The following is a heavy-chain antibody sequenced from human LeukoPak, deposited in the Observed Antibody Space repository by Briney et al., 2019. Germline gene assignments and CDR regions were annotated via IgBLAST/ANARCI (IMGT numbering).Heavy chain of an antibody. D-gene: IGHD3-22*01. CDR2: IKSKTDGGTI. CDR1: GFTFSKVW. Sequence: PRGSRRLSCAASGFTFSKVWMSWVRQAPGKGLEWVGRIKSKTDGGTIDYAAPAKGRFTISRDDSKDTLFLQMNSLKTEDTAVYYCTTDLSELDDSGYYAKYFHHWGQGTLFSVSS. J-gene: IGHJ1*01. CDR3: TTDLSELDDSGYYAKYFHH. V-gene: IGHV3-15*01.